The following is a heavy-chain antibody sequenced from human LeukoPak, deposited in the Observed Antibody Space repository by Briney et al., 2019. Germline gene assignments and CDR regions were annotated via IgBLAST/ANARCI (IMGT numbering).Heavy chain of an antibody. CDR1: GFTFSSYA. J-gene: IGHJ4*02. CDR2: ISGSGGST. D-gene: IGHD3-22*01. V-gene: IGHV3-23*01. Sequence: GGSLRLSCAASGFTFSSYAMSWVRQAPGKGLEWVSAISGSGGSTYYADSVKGRFTISRDNSKNTLYLQMNSLRAEDTAVYYCAEDPSFSYYTPFDYWGQGTLVTVSS. CDR3: AEDPSFSYYTPFDY.